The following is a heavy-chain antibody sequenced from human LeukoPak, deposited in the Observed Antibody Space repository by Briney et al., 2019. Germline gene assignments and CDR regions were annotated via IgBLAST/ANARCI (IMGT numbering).Heavy chain of an antibody. D-gene: IGHD3-10*01. CDR1: GYTFTSYG. CDR2: ISAYNGNT. V-gene: IGHV1-18*01. CDR3: VRASGYYGSGNALIYGMDV. J-gene: IGHJ6*02. Sequence: ASVKVSCKASGYTFTSYGISWVRQAPGQGLEWMGWISAYNGNTNYAQKLQGRVTMTTDTSTSTAYMELRSLRSDDTVVYYCVRASGYYGSGNALIYGMDVWGQGTTVTVSS.